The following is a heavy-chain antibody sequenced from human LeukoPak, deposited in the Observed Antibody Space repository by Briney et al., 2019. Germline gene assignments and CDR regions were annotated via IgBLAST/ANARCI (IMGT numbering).Heavy chain of an antibody. V-gene: IGHV3-23*01. CDR1: GFTFSSYA. CDR2: ISGSGGST. D-gene: IGHD2-2*01. J-gene: IGHJ4*02. Sequence: GRSLRLSCAASGFTFSSYAMSWVRQAPGKGLEWVSAISGSGGSTYYADSVKGRFTISRDNSKNTLYLQMNSLRAEDTAVYYCAKDPGYQVVYCFDYWGQGTLVTVSS. CDR3: AKDPGYQVVYCFDY.